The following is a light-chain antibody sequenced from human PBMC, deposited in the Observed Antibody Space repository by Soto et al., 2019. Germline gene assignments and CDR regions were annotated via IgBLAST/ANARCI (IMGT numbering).Light chain of an antibody. CDR3: QQYGSSSWT. CDR2: ATS. V-gene: IGKV3-20*01. Sequence: EIVLTQSPGTLSLSPGERATLSCGASQSVSSSYLAWYQQKPGQPPRLVMYATSSRATGIPARFSGSGSGTDFTLTISRLEPEDFAVYYCQQYGSSSWTFGQGTKVDIK. CDR1: QSVSSSY. J-gene: IGKJ1*01.